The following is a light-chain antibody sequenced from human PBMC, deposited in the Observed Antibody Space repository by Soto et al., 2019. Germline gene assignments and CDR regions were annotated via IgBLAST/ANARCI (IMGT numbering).Light chain of an antibody. V-gene: IGLV2-8*01. J-gene: IGLJ1*01. CDR1: SSDVGSYNY. CDR3: SSYAGSNIYV. CDR2: EVS. Sequence: QSVLTQPPSASGSPGQSVTISCTGTSSDVGSYNYVSWYQQNPGKAPKLIIYEVSKRPPGVPDRFSGSKSGNTASLSVSGLLAEDDGDYYCSSYAGSNIYVFGTGTKVTVL.